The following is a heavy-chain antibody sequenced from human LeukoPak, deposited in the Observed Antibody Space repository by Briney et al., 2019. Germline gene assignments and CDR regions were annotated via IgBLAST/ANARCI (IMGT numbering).Heavy chain of an antibody. CDR3: TTGLLGT. V-gene: IGHV3-15*01. J-gene: IGHJ5*02. CDR1: GFTFSNAW. CDR2: IKSKTEGGTT. D-gene: IGHD7-27*01. Sequence: GGSLRLSCAASGFTFSNAWMSWVRQAPGKGLEWVGRIKSKTEGGTTDYAAPVKDRFTISRDDSKTTLYFQMNSLKTEDTAVYYCTTGLLGTWGQGTLVTVSS.